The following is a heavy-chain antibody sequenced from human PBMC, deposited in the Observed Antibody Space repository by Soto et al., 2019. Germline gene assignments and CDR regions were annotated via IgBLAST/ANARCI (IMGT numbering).Heavy chain of an antibody. V-gene: IGHV1-8*01. J-gene: IGHJ4*02. CDR1: GYTFTSYD. D-gene: IGHD2-15*01. CDR3: ATPSYCSGGSCYVDYFDY. Sequence: ASVKVSCKASGYTFTSYDINWVRQATGQGLEWMGWMNPNSGNTGYAQKFQGRVTMTRNTSISTAYMELSSLRSEDTAVYYCATPSYCSGGSCYVDYFDYWGQGTLVTVSS. CDR2: MNPNSGNT.